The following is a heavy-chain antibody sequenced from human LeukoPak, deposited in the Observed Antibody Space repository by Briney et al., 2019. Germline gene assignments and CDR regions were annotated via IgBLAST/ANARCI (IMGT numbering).Heavy chain of an antibody. D-gene: IGHD2-2*01. V-gene: IGHV3-21*01. J-gene: IGHJ5*02. Sequence: GGSLRLSCAASGFTFSSYSMNWVRQAPGKGLEWVSSISSSSSYIYYADSVKGRFTISRDNAKNSLYLQMNSLRAEDTAVYYCARDRLGYCSSPSCRTNWFDPWGQGTLVTVSS. CDR2: ISSSSSYI. CDR1: GFTFSSYS. CDR3: ARDRLGYCSSPSCRTNWFDP.